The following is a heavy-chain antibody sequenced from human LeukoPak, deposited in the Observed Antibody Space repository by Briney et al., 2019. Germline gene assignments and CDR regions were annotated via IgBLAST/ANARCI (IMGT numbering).Heavy chain of an antibody. D-gene: IGHD6-19*01. J-gene: IGHJ4*02. CDR3: AKENPSLSHMPVADIY. CDR1: GFTFSSYG. CDR2: ISYDGSNK. V-gene: IGHV3-30*18. Sequence: GGSLRLSCAASGFTFSSYGMHWVRQAPGKGLEWVAVISYDGSNKYYADSVKGRFTISRDNSKNTLYLQMNSLRAEDTAVYYCAKENPSLSHMPVADIYWGQGTLVTVSS.